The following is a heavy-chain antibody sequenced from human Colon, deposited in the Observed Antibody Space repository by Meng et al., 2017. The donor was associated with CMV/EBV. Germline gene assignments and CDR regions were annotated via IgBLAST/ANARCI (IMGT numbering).Heavy chain of an antibody. CDR1: GFSLSDRW. V-gene: IGHV3-21*01. Sequence: GGSLRLSCAVSGFSLSDRWMHWVRQAPGKGLEWVSSISSSSSYIYYADSVKGRFTISRDNAKNSLYLQMNSLRAEDTAVYYCAVIGGCSSTSCSVPGNWFDPWGQGTLVTVSS. J-gene: IGHJ5*02. D-gene: IGHD2-2*01. CDR2: ISSSSSYI. CDR3: AVIGGCSSTSCSVPGNWFDP.